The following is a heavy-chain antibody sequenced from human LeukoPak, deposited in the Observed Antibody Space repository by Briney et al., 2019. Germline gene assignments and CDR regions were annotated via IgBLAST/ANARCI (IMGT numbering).Heavy chain of an antibody. J-gene: IGHJ4*02. CDR3: ARHYYYDSVDN. CDR1: GGSISSYY. D-gene: IGHD3-22*01. V-gene: IGHV4-59*08. CDR2: IYYSGST. Sequence: SETLSLTCTVSGGSISSYYWSWIRQTPGKGLEWIGDIYYSGSTNYNPSLKSRVTISVDTSKNQFSLMLSSVTAADTAVYYCARHYYYDSVDNWGQGTLVTVSS.